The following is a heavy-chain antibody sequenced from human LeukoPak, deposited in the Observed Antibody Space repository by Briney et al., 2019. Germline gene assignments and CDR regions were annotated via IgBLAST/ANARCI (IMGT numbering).Heavy chain of an antibody. Sequence: GSSLRLSCASSGLTFDDYAMHWVRQAPGKAREWGSDMSWNSGSKGYADSVKGRFTNSRDNAKNSLYLQMNSLRAEDTALYYCAKEGGYSYGSTGFDYWDQGTVVSV. D-gene: IGHD5-18*01. CDR3: AKEGGYSYGSTGFDY. CDR2: MSWNSGSK. V-gene: IGHV3-9*01. CDR1: GLTFDDYA. J-gene: IGHJ4*02.